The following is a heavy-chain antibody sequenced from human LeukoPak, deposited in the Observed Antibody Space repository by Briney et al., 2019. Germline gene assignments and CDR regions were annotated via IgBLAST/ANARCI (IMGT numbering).Heavy chain of an antibody. CDR1: GGSISSYY. V-gene: IGHV4-59*01. J-gene: IGHJ4*02. CDR2: IYYSGST. D-gene: IGHD4-17*01. Sequence: SETLSLTCTVSGGSISSYYWSWIRQPPGKGLEWIGYIYYSGSTNYNPSLKSRVTISVDTSKNQFSLKLNSVTAADTAVYYCARVESHRPGLRQFDYWGQGTLVTVSS. CDR3: ARVESHRPGLRQFDY.